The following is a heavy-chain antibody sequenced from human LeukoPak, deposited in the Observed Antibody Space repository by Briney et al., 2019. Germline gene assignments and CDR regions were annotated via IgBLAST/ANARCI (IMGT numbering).Heavy chain of an antibody. Sequence: PGGSLRLSCAASGFTFSSYAMNWVSQAPVKGLEWVSGISGSGRDTYYADSVKGRFTISRDNSKNTLYLQMNSLRADDTAVYYCATNYYDSSGYFPDFDYWGQGALVSVSS. CDR3: ATNYYDSSGYFPDFDY. J-gene: IGHJ4*02. CDR2: ISGSGRDT. V-gene: IGHV3-23*01. CDR1: GFTFSSYA. D-gene: IGHD3-22*01.